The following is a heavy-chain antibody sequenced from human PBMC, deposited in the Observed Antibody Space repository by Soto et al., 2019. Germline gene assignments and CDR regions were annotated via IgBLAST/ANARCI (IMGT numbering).Heavy chain of an antibody. CDR2: IWYDGSNK. D-gene: IGHD6-13*01. Sequence: VGSLRLCCAASGFTFSSYGMHWVRQAPGKGLEWVAVIWYDGSNKYYADSVKGRFTISRDNSKNTLYLQMNSLRAEDTAVYYCARAGYTNYYYYGMDVWGQGTTVTVSS. V-gene: IGHV3-33*01. CDR3: ARAGYTNYYYYGMDV. CDR1: GFTFSSYG. J-gene: IGHJ6*02.